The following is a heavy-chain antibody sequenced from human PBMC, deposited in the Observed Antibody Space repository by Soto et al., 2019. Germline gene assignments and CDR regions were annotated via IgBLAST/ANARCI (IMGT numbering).Heavy chain of an antibody. CDR2: IYHSGST. CDR3: AGINCSGGSCYSDY. Sequence: QLQLQESGSGLVKPSQTLSLTCAVSGGSISSGGYSWSWIRQPPGKGLEWIGYIYHSGSTYYNPSLKSRVTISVDRSKNQFSLKLSSVTAADTAVYYCAGINCSGGSCYSDYWGQGTLVTVSS. D-gene: IGHD2-15*01. V-gene: IGHV4-30-2*01. CDR1: GGSISSGGYS. J-gene: IGHJ4*02.